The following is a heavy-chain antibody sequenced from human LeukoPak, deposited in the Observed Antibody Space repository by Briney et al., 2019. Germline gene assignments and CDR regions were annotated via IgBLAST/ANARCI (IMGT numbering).Heavy chain of an antibody. CDR3: ARDQDGGFDY. CDR1: GFTFISYD. Sequence: RRSLRLSCAASGFTFISYDMHSVRQATGKGLEWVSAISTAGDTYYPRSVKGRFTMSRENAKNSLYLQMNSLRAGDTAVYYCARDQDGGFDYWGQGTLVTVSS. V-gene: IGHV3-13*01. J-gene: IGHJ4*02. CDR2: ISTAGDT.